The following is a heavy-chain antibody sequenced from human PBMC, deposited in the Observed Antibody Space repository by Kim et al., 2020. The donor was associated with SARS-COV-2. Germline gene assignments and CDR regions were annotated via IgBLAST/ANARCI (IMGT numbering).Heavy chain of an antibody. CDR3: ATSTGWELPFDY. Sequence: GGSLRLSCAASGFTFSSYGMNWVRQAPGKGLEWVSSISSSSSYIYYADSVKGRFTISRDNAKNSLYLQMNSLRAEDTAVYYCATSTGWELPFDYWGQGTLVTVSS. V-gene: IGHV3-21*01. D-gene: IGHD1-26*01. CDR2: ISSSSSYI. CDR1: GFTFSSYG. J-gene: IGHJ4*02.